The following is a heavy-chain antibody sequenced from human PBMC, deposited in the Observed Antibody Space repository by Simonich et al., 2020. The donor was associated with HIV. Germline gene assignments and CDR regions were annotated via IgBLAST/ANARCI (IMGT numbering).Heavy chain of an antibody. CDR2: ISSSSSYI. Sequence: EVQLVESGGGLVKPGGSLRLSCAASGFTFSSYSMNWVRQGPGKGLGGVSSISSSSSYIYYADSVKGRFTISRDNAKNSLYLQMNSLRAEDTAVYYCARDGAAAGHDYWGQGTLVTVSS. V-gene: IGHV3-21*01. D-gene: IGHD6-13*01. CDR1: GFTFSSYS. J-gene: IGHJ4*02. CDR3: ARDGAAAGHDY.